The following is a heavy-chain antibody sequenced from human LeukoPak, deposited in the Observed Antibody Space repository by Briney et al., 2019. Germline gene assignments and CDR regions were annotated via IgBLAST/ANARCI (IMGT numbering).Heavy chain of an antibody. CDR3: ARERGPFDAFDI. Sequence: PGTSLRLSCAASGFTFSNYGMHWVRQAPGKGLEWVAVIWVDGINKYYRDSVEGRFTISRHNSENTLSLQMDSLRAEDTAVYYCARERGPFDAFDIWGQGTMVTVSS. V-gene: IGHV3-33*01. CDR1: GFTFSNYG. CDR2: IWVDGINK. J-gene: IGHJ3*02.